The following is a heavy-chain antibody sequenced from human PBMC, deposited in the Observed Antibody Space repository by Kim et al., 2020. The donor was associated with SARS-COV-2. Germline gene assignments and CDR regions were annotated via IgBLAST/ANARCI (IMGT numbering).Heavy chain of an antibody. J-gene: IGHJ3*02. CDR3: ARVPVSSSSTPWAFDI. CDR2: IYYSGST. D-gene: IGHD6-13*01. CDR1: GGSISSSSYY. Sequence: SETLSLTCTVSGGSISSSSYYWGWIRQPPGKGLEWIGSIYYSGSTYYNPSLKSRVTISVDTSKNQFSLKLSSVTAADTAVYYCARVPVSSSSTPWAFDIWGQGTMVTVSS. V-gene: IGHV4-39*01.